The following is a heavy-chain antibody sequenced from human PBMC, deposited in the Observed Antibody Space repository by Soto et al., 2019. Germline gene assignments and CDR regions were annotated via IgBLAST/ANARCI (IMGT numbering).Heavy chain of an antibody. D-gene: IGHD6-19*01. Sequence: EVQLVESGGGLVQPGGSLRLSCAASGFTVSSNYMSWVRQAPGKGLEWVSVIYTGGSTYYADSVKGRFTISRDNSKNTLYLQMKSLRAEDTAVYYCAGGWYVNYFDYWGQGTLVTVSS. J-gene: IGHJ4*02. CDR1: GFTVSSNY. CDR3: AGGWYVNYFDY. V-gene: IGHV3-66*01. CDR2: IYTGGST.